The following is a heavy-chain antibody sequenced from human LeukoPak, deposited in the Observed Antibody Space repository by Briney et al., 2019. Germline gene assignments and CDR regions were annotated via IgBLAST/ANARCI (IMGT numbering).Heavy chain of an antibody. D-gene: IGHD3-16*02. V-gene: IGHV3-21*01. CDR3: ARVWDYVWGSYPGVPGY. CDR2: ISSSSSYI. Sequence: GGSLRLSCAASGFTFSSYSMNRVRQAPGKGLEWVSSISSSSSYIYYADSVKGRFTISRDNAKNSLSLQMNSLRAEDTAVYYCARVWDYVWGSYPGVPGYWGQGTLVTVSS. J-gene: IGHJ4*02. CDR1: GFTFSSYS.